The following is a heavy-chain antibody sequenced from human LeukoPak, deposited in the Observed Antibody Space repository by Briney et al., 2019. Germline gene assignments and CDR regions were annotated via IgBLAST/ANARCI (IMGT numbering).Heavy chain of an antibody. CDR2: IRYDGSNK. J-gene: IGHJ4*02. CDR1: GFTFSSYG. CDR3: ANMGAQAKPN. V-gene: IGHV3-30*02. Sequence: PGGSLRLSCAASGFTFSSYGMHWVRQAPGKGLEWVAFIRYDGSNKYYADSVKGRFTISRDNSKNTLYLQMNSLRAEDTAVYYCANMGAQAKPNWGQGTLVTVSS. D-gene: IGHD1-26*01.